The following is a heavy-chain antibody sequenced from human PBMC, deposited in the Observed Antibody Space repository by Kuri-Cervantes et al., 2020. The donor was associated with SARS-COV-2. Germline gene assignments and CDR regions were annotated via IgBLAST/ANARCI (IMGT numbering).Heavy chain of an antibody. Sequence: SETLSLTCVVSRGSISSGGHYWGWVRQPPGKGLEWIGSINYSGSTFYSPNLKSRVTISVDTSKNQFSLKLSSVTAADTAVYYCARRGDYGEYYFDYWGQGTLVTVSS. CDR1: RGSISSGGHY. J-gene: IGHJ4*02. V-gene: IGHV4-39*07. CDR3: ARRGDYGEYYFDY. D-gene: IGHD3-10*01. CDR2: INYSGST.